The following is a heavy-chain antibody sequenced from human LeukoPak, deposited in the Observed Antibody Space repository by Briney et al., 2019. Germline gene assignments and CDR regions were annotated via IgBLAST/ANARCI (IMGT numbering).Heavy chain of an antibody. V-gene: IGHV3-23*01. CDR1: GFTFSSYA. Sequence: PGGSLRLSCAASGFTFSSYAMTWIRQAPGKGLEWVSSISGSGGSTYYADSVKGRFTISRDNSKNTLYLQMNSLRAEDTAVYYCAKDLSPVYSSSWETWGQGTLVTVSS. CDR2: ISGSGGST. J-gene: IGHJ5*02. D-gene: IGHD6-13*01. CDR3: AKDLSPVYSSSWET.